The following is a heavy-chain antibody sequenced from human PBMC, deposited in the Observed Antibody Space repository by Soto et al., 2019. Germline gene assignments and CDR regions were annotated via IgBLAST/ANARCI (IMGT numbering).Heavy chain of an antibody. J-gene: IGHJ6*02. V-gene: IGHV6-1*01. CDR3: ARDMGAEQYYYYYGMDV. Sequence: QTLSLTCAISGDSVSSNSAAWNWIRQSPSRGLEWLGRTYYRSKWYNDYAVSVKSRITINPDTSKNQFSLQLNSVTPEDTAVYYCARDMGAEQYYYYYGMDVWGQGTTVTVSS. CDR1: GDSVSSNSAA. CDR2: TYYRSKWYN. D-gene: IGHD1-26*01.